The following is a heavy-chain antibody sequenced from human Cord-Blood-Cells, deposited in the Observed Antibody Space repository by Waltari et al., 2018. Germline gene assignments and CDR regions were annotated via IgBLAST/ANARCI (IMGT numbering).Heavy chain of an antibody. V-gene: IGHV3-30*18. CDR3: AKDPKRAPLYPADYYYGMDV. Sequence: GMHWVRQAPGKGLEWVAVISYDGSNKYYADSVKGRFTISRDNSKNTLYLQMNSLRAEDTAVYYCAKDPKRAPLYPADYYYGMDVWGQGTTVTVSS. CDR1: G. CDR2: ISYDGSNK. J-gene: IGHJ6*02. D-gene: IGHD2-2*01.